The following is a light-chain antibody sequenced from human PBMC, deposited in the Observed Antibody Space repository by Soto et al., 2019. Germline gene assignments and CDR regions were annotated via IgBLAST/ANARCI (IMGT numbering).Light chain of an antibody. CDR2: GAF. V-gene: IGKV3-11*01. CDR1: PSVTNF. CDR3: QQRNIWPPVT. J-gene: IGKJ5*01. Sequence: EIVSTQSPATLSLSPGERATLSCRASPSVTNFLAWYQQKPGQAPRLLIYGAFNRATGIPARFSGSGSGTDFTLTISSLEPEDSAIYYCQQRNIWPPVTFGQGTRLEIK.